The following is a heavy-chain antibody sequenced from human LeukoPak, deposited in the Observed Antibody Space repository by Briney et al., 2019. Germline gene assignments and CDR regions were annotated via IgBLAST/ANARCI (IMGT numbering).Heavy chain of an antibody. CDR3: TRERVGIGRLSDLDY. D-gene: IGHD3-16*02. V-gene: IGHV3-13*04. CDR2: IDTAGNT. Sequence: PGGSLRLSCAASGFTFSNYDIHWVRPVTGKRLEWVSSIDTAGNTYYADSVKGRFILSRENVKTSVYLQMDSLGAGDTAVYYCTRERVGIGRLSDLDYWGQGTLVTVSS. J-gene: IGHJ4*02. CDR1: GFTFSNYD.